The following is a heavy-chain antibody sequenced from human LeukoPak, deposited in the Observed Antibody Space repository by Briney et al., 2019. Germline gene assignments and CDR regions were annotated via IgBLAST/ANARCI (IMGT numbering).Heavy chain of an antibody. D-gene: IGHD2-2*01. V-gene: IGHV3-74*01. CDR3: ARDYGCSSTSCYAGAEYFQH. CDR1: GFTFSTYW. J-gene: IGHJ1*01. Sequence: PGGSLRLSCAASGFTFSTYWMHWVRQTPGQGLVWVSRINSDGSSTSYADSVKGRFTISRDNAKNTLYLQMNSLRAEDTAVYYCARDYGCSSTSCYAGAEYFQHWGQGTLVTVSS. CDR2: INSDGSST.